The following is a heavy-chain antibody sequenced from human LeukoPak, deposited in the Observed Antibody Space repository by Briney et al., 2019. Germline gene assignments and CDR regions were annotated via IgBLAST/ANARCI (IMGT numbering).Heavy chain of an antibody. Sequence: GGSLRLSCAASGFTFSSYSMNWVRQAPGKGLEWVSYISSSSSTIYYADSVKGRFTISRDNAKNSVYLQMNSLRDEDTAVYYCARGGSGYYRGYYYGMDVWGQGTTVTVSS. CDR1: GFTFSSYS. V-gene: IGHV3-48*02. CDR2: ISSSSSTI. CDR3: ARGGSGYYRGYYYGMDV. D-gene: IGHD3-22*01. J-gene: IGHJ6*02.